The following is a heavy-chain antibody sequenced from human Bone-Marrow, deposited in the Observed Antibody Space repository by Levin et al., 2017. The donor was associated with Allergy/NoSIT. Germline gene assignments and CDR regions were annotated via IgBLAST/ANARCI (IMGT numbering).Heavy chain of an antibody. V-gene: IGHV1-2*02. J-gene: IGHJ6*02. Sequence: ASVKVSCKASGYTFTGYYMHWVRQAPGQGLEWMGWINPNSGGTNYAQKFQGRVTMTRDTSISTAYMELSRLRSDDTAVYYCARSLGYCSSTSCSRTVNGMDVWGQGTTVTVSS. CDR1: GYTFTGYY. D-gene: IGHD2-2*01. CDR3: ARSLGYCSSTSCSRTVNGMDV. CDR2: INPNSGGT.